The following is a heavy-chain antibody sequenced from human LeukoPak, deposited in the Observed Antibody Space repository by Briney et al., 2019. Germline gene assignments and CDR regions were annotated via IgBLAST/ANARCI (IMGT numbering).Heavy chain of an antibody. V-gene: IGHV3-30*02. J-gene: IGHJ4*02. CDR3: AKDPRSIVGAAPGY. CDR2: IRYDGSNE. Sequence: GGSLRLSCAASGFAFSSYVMHWVRQAPGKGLEWVAFIRYDGSNEYYADSVKGRFTISRDNSKNTLYLQMNSLRAEDTAVYYCAKDPRSIVGAAPGYWGQGTLVTVSS. CDR1: GFAFSSYV. D-gene: IGHD1-26*01.